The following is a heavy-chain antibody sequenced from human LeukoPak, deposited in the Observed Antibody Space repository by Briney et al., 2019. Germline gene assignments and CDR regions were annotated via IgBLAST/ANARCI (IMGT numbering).Heavy chain of an antibody. CDR3: ARIYYFDGSGSYGRYFDL. J-gene: IGHJ2*01. V-gene: IGHV4-61*08. Sequence: PSETLSLTCTVSRGSVSSGGYYWSWIRQPPGKGLDWIGHIYYSGSTSYNPSLKSRVTISVDTSKNQFSLKLSSVTAADTAVYYCARIYYFDGSGSYGRYFDLWGRGTLVTVSS. D-gene: IGHD3-22*01. CDR2: IYYSGST. CDR1: RGSVSSGGYY.